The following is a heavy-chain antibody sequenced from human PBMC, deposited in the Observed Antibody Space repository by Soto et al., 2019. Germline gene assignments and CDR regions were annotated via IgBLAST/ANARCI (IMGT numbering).Heavy chain of an antibody. CDR1: GFTFSDYG. CDR2: IWYDGSNK. J-gene: IGHJ6*02. CDR3: GGGPTITTWGLYYYYGLDV. D-gene: IGHD3-22*01. Sequence: QVQLVESGGGVVQPGRSLRLSCAASGFTFSDYGMHWVRQAPGKGLEWVALIWYDGSNKYYADSVKGRFTISRDNSKNTLYLQMDSLRAEDTAVYYCGGGPTITTWGLYYYYGLDVWGQGTTVTVSS. V-gene: IGHV3-33*01.